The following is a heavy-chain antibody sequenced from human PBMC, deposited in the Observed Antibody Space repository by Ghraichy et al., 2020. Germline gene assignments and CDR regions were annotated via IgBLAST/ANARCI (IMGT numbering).Heavy chain of an antibody. CDR3: ASYDYGDYVPRY. CDR1: GYTFTSYY. J-gene: IGHJ4*02. CDR2: INPSGGST. V-gene: IGHV1-46*03. Sequence: ASVKVSCKASGYTFTSYYMHWVRQAPGQGLEWMGIINPSGGSTSYAQKFQGRVTMTRDTSTSTVYMELSSLRSEDTAVYYCASYDYGDYVPRYWGQGTLVTVSS. D-gene: IGHD4-17*01.